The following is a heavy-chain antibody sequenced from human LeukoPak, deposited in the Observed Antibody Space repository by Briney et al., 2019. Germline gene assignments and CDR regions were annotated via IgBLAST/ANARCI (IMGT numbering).Heavy chain of an antibody. D-gene: IGHD3-22*01. CDR2: IIPILGIA. CDR3: ARVYSPRPPNDYYDSSGPFDY. CDR1: GGTFSSYA. J-gene: IGHJ4*02. Sequence: ASVKVSCKASGGTFSSYAISWVRQAPGQGLEWMGRIIPILGIANYAQKFQGRVTITADKSTSTAYMELSSLRSEDTAVYYCARVYSPRPPNDYYDSSGPFDYWGQGTLVTVSS. V-gene: IGHV1-69*04.